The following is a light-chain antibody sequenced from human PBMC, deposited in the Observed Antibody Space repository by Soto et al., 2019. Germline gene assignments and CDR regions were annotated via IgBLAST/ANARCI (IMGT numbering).Light chain of an antibody. Sequence: DIQMTQSPSSLSASVGARVTITCRASQSISSYLNWYQQKPGKAPKLLIYAASSLQSGVPSRFSGSGSGTDFTLTISSLQPEDFETYYCQQSYRTLFAFGPGTKVDI. CDR1: QSISSY. J-gene: IGKJ3*01. V-gene: IGKV1-39*01. CDR2: AAS. CDR3: QQSYRTLFA.